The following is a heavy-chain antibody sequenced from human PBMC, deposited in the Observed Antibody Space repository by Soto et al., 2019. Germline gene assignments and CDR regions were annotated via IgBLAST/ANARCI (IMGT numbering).Heavy chain of an antibody. CDR2: ITRDGSSR. CDR1: GFTFSTHW. J-gene: IGHJ5*02. V-gene: IGHV3-74*01. Sequence: EVQLVESGGGLVQPGGSLRLSCAASGFTFSTHWMHWVRQAPGKGLVWVSRITRDGSSRSYADSVKGRFTVSRDNAKNTLYLQMNSLGAEDTAVYYCARGDPRTGALYHWGQGTLVTVSS. CDR3: ARGDPRTGALYH. D-gene: IGHD7-27*01.